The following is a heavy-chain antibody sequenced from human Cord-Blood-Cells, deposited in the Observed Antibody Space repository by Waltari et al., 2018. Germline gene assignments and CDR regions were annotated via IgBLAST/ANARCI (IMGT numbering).Heavy chain of an antibody. CDR2: IYQSGGT. CDR1: GGPISSGGYS. CDR3: ARAPYRGACDI. V-gene: IGHV4-30-2*01. Sequence: QLQLQESGSGLVKPSQTLSLTCAVSGGPISSGGYSWSWIRQPPGKGLEWTGYIYQSGGTCYHPALKIRVTISVDRSKSQFSLKLSSVTAADAAVYYCARAPYRGACDIWGHGTMVTVSS. J-gene: IGHJ3*02.